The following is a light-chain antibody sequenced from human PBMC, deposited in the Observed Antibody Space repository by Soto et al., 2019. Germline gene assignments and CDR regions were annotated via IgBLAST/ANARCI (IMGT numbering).Light chain of an antibody. CDR1: SGDIGSYNL. CDR2: EGS. V-gene: IGLV2-23*01. Sequence: QSVLTQPASVSGSLGRSVTISCTGSSGDIGSYNLVSWYHQHPGKAPKLVIYEGSKRPSGLSNRFSASKSGNTASLTISGLQADDEGTYYCCAYAGFDTFVVFGGGTKLTVL. CDR3: CAYAGFDTFVV. J-gene: IGLJ2*01.